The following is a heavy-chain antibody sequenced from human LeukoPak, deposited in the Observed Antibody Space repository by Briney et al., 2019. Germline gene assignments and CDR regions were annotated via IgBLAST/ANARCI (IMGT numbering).Heavy chain of an antibody. V-gene: IGHV1-18*01. Sequence: ASVKVSCKASGCTFTSYGISWVRQAPGQGLEWMGWMSAYNGNTNYAQKLQGRVTMTTDTSTSTAYMELRSLRSDDTAVYYCARQVAAADDAFDIWGQGTMVTVSS. CDR2: MSAYNGNT. CDR3: ARQVAAADDAFDI. D-gene: IGHD6-13*01. J-gene: IGHJ3*02. CDR1: GCTFTSYG.